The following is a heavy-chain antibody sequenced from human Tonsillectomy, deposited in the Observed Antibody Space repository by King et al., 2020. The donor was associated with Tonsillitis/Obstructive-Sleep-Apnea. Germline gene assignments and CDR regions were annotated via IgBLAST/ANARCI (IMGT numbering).Heavy chain of an antibody. J-gene: IGHJ4*02. D-gene: IGHD3-10*01. CDR1: GFTFENFG. V-gene: IGHV3-20*04. CDR2: INWNGGNT. CDR3: ARDLLGVENNYYGSGSPDY. Sequence: DVQLVESGGGVVRPGGSLRLSCEASGFTFENFGMSWVRQVPGKGLEWLSGINWNGGNTGYADSVKGRFTISRDNAKNSLYLQMNSLRVEDTALYYCARDLLGVENNYYGSGSPDYWGQGTLVIVSS.